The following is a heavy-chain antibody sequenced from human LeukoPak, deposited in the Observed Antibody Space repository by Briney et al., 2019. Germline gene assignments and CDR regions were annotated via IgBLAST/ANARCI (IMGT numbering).Heavy chain of an antibody. Sequence: GESLKISWKPSGYSFTSYWSGWVPQMPGKGLEWMRIIYPGDSDTRYSPSFQGQVTISADKSISTAYLQLSSLKASDTAMYYCARRMVRGGFDYWGQGTLVTVSS. CDR3: ARRMVRGGFDY. CDR1: GYSFTSYW. CDR2: IYPGDSDT. V-gene: IGHV5-51*01. D-gene: IGHD3-10*01. J-gene: IGHJ4*02.